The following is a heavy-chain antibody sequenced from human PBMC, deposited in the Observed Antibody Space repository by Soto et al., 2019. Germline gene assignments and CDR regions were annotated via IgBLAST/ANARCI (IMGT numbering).Heavy chain of an antibody. CDR3: ARGDGRGSSGFYYYYGMDV. CDR1: GFTFTNYF. CDR2: ISPYVGST. V-gene: IGHV1-46*01. Sequence: QVQLVQSGAEVQKPGASVKVSCKASGFTFTNYFFHWVRQAPRQGLEWMGLISPYVGSTNSARSFQGRVTMTSDTSRSTVYMELSRLRSEDTAVYYCARGDGRGSSGFYYYYGMDVWGHGTTVTVSS. J-gene: IGHJ6*02. D-gene: IGHD6-25*01.